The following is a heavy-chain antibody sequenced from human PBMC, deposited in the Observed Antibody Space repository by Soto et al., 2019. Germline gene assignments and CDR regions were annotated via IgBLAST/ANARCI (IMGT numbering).Heavy chain of an antibody. J-gene: IGHJ4*02. V-gene: IGHV4-31*03. Sequence: QVRLQESGPGLVKPSQTLSLTCTVSGASISSSGYYWNWIRQHPGKGLEWIGCIYYSGSTYYNPSLKSRVTMSEDTSKNQFSLKLSSVTAADTAVYYCARAPNPPSNFYDSSGFYFFEHWGQGTLVTVSS. CDR2: IYYSGST. CDR3: ARAPNPPSNFYDSSGFYFFEH. CDR1: GASISSSGYY. D-gene: IGHD3-22*01.